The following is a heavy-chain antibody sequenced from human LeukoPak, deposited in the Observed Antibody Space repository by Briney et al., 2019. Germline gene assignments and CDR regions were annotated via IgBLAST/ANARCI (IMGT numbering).Heavy chain of an antibody. CDR3: ARQTWIQLINWLDP. J-gene: IGHJ5*02. Sequence: SQTLSLTCAISGDSVSSKSVAWNWIRQSPSRGLEWLGRTYYRSKWYNDYAVSVNSRITISPDTSKNQFSLQLNSVTPEDTAVYYCARQTWIQLINWLDPWGQGTLVTVSS. CDR1: GDSVSSKSVA. D-gene: IGHD5-18*01. CDR2: TYYRSKWYN. V-gene: IGHV6-1*01.